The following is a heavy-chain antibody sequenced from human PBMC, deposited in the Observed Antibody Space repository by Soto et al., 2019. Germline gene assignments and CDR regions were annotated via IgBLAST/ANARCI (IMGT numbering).Heavy chain of an antibody. CDR3: AHRYCSGGSCYYTLDS. Sequence: QITLKESGPTLVDPTQTLTLTCTFSGFSLSTSGVAVGWIRQPPGKALEWLALIYWNDNKHYSPSLKSRLTITTDTSKNQVVLTMTNMDPVDTATYFCAHRYCSGGSCYYTLDSWGQGTLVTVSS. CDR2: IYWNDNK. J-gene: IGHJ4*02. CDR1: GFSLSTSGVA. V-gene: IGHV2-5*01. D-gene: IGHD2-15*01.